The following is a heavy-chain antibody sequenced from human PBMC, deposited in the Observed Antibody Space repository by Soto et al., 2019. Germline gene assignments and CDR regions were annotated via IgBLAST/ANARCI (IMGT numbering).Heavy chain of an antibody. CDR2: IYYSGST. J-gene: IGHJ5*02. CDR3: ARDRHNNFFDP. CDR1: GASMSSGGYY. Sequence: QVQLQESGPGLVKPSQTLSLTCTVSGASMSSGGYYWTWIRQSPGKGLEWIGYIYYSGSTYYNPSLESRVASSLAPSRSQFSLTLHSVTAADTAIYYCARDRHNNFFDPWGQGTLVTVSS. D-gene: IGHD6-6*01. V-gene: IGHV4-31*03.